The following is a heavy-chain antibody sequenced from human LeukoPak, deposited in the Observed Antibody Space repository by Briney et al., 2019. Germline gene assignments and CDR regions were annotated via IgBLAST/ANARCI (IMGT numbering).Heavy chain of an antibody. J-gene: IGHJ4*02. Sequence: GRSLRLSCAASGFTFSSYGMHWVRQAPGKGLEWVAFIRYDGSNKYYADSVKGRFTISRDNSKNTLYLQMNSLRAEDTAVYYCAKDLGYSGYEVDYFDYWGQGTLVTVSS. V-gene: IGHV3-30*02. CDR2: IRYDGSNK. CDR1: GFTFSSYG. CDR3: AKDLGYSGYEVDYFDY. D-gene: IGHD5-12*01.